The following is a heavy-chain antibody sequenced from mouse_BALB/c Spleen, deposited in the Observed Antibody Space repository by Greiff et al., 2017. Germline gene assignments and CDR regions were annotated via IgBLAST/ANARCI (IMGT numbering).Heavy chain of an antibody. CDR3: AREGEESGFAY. J-gene: IGHJ3*01. CDR2: ISSGGSYT. Sequence: EVKLVESGGGLVKPGGSLKLSCAASGFTFSSYAMSWVRQSPEKRLEWVAEISSGGSYTYYPDTVTGRFTISRDNAKNTLYLEMSSLRSEDTAMYYCAREGEESGFAYWGQGTLVTVSA. V-gene: IGHV5-9-4*01. CDR1: GFTFSSYA.